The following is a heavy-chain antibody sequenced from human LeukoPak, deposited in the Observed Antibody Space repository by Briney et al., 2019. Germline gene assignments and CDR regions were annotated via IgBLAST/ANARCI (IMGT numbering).Heavy chain of an antibody. V-gene: IGHV3-48*02. CDR3: ARDDFDDRSCYYNY. CDR2: ITSSSSNI. CDR1: GFTFSGYS. D-gene: IGHD3-22*01. J-gene: IGHJ4*02. Sequence: PGGSLRLSCAASGFTFSGYSMNWVRQAPGKGLEWVSYITSSSSNIYYADSVKGRFAISRDNSKNSLYLQMNSLRDEDTAVYYCARDDFDDRSCYYNYWGQGTLVSVSP.